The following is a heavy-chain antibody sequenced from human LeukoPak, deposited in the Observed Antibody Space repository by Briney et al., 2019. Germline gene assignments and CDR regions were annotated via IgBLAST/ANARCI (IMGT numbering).Heavy chain of an antibody. CDR2: ISSGATTT. Sequence: GGSLRLSCAGSGFSFESDSMNWVRQAPGKGLEWISYISSGATTTYYADSVKGRFTISRDNAKNSLYLQMNSLRVEDTAAYYCAKGTVGGKFWGQGTLVIVSS. V-gene: IGHV3-48*04. D-gene: IGHD1-26*01. CDR3: AKGTVGGKF. J-gene: IGHJ4*02. CDR1: GFSFESDS.